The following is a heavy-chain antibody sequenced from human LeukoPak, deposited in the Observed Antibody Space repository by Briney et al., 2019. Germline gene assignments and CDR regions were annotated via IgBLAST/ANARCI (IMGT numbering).Heavy chain of an antibody. Sequence: PGGSLRLSCVASGFSFSSYWMTWVRQAPGKGLEWVANINQDGTQFYYVDSVKGRFTISRDNAKNSLYLQMNSLRAEDTAVYYCARDPGGGIVGATFRSLNYWGQGTLVTVSS. V-gene: IGHV3-7*01. D-gene: IGHD1-26*01. CDR1: GFSFSSYW. CDR2: INQDGTQF. CDR3: ARDPGGGIVGATFRSLNY. J-gene: IGHJ4*02.